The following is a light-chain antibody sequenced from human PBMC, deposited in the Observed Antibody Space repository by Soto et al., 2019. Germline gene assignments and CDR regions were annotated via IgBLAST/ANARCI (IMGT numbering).Light chain of an antibody. J-gene: IGLJ1*01. CDR3: AAWDASLSGHV. Sequence: QSVLTQSPSASGTPGQRVTISCYGSSSNIGSYPVYWYQQLPGTAPKLLINSDDQRPSGVPDRFSASTSGTSASLAISGLRSEDEADYYCAAWDASLSGHVFGAGTKLTVL. CDR1: SSNIGSYP. V-gene: IGLV1-47*02. CDR2: SDD.